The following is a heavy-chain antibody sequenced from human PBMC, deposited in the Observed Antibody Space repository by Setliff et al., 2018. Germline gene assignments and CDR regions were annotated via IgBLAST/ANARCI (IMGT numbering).Heavy chain of an antibody. CDR3: ARGKDYYDSSGDGRGDLDY. CDR1: GYSISSGYY. J-gene: IGHJ4*02. V-gene: IGHV4-38-2*01. CDR2: IYHSGST. D-gene: IGHD3-22*01. Sequence: PSETLSLTCAVSGYSISSGYYWGWIRQPPGKGLEWIGSIYHSGSTYYNPSLKSRVTISVDKSKNQFSLKLSSVTAADTAVYYCARGKDYYDSSGDGRGDLDYWGQGTLVTVSS.